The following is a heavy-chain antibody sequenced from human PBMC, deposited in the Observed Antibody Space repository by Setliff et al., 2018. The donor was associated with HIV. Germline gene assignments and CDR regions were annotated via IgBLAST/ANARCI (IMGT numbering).Heavy chain of an antibody. D-gene: IGHD3-9*01. CDR2: IRSKVDGGAA. V-gene: IGHV3-15*05. CDR3: TTESVFLDYFFDY. CDR1: GFTFSNAW. Sequence: GGSLRLSCAASGFTFSNAWMNWVRQAPGKGLEWVGRIRSKVDGGAADYAAPVKGRFTISRDDSKNTLYLQMSSLKTEDTAVYYCTTESVFLDYFFDYWGQGTLVTAPQ. J-gene: IGHJ4*02.